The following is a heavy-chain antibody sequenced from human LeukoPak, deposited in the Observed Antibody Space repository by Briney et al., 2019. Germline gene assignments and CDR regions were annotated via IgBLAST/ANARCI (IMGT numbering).Heavy chain of an antibody. D-gene: IGHD2-21*01. CDR2: IYSDSSA. Sequence: GGFLRLSCAASGITVSYNFMSWVRQAPGKGLEWVSVIYSDSSADYADSVKGRFTISRDDSKSTMYLQMNSLRVEDTAVYYCAREPIDGDCQLDYWGQGTLVTVSS. J-gene: IGHJ4*02. CDR1: GITVSYNF. V-gene: IGHV3-66*01. CDR3: AREPIDGDCQLDY.